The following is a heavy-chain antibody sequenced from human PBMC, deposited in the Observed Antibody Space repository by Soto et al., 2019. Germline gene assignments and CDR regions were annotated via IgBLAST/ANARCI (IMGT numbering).Heavy chain of an antibody. CDR1: GFTFSSYG. CDR3: AKDWGKWLLYSFDY. D-gene: IGHD3-16*01. Sequence: QVQLVESGGGVVQPGRSLRLSCAASGFTFSSYGMHWVRQAPGKGLEWVADISYDGSNKYYADSVKGRFTISRDNSKNTLYLQMNSLRAEDTAVYSCAKDWGKWLLYSFDYWGQGTLVTVSS. CDR2: ISYDGSNK. J-gene: IGHJ4*02. V-gene: IGHV3-30*18.